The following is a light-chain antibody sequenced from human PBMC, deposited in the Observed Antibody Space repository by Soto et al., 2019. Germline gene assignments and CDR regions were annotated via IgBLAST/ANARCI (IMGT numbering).Light chain of an antibody. CDR3: QQYYTYPWT. J-gene: IGKJ1*01. CDR2: TAS. Sequence: AIRMTQSPSSLSASTGDRVTITCRASQGISSYLAWYQQKPGKAPKVLIHTASTLQGGVPSRFSGSGSGTDFTLTISRLQSEDFATYYCQQYYTYPWTFGQGT. V-gene: IGKV1-8*01. CDR1: QGISSY.